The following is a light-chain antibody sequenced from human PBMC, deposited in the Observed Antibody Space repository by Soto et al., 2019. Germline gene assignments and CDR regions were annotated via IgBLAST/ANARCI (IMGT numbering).Light chain of an antibody. Sequence: DIQMTQSPSSLSASVGDRVTITCRSSLDIRHDLGWYQQRPGRAPTXLIYDVSTLESGVPSRFSGSGSGTELTITISGLQPDDFETYYCQQYNSYSWTFGQGTKVDIK. V-gene: IGKV1-17*01. J-gene: IGKJ1*01. CDR2: DVS. CDR1: LDIRHD. CDR3: QQYNSYSWT.